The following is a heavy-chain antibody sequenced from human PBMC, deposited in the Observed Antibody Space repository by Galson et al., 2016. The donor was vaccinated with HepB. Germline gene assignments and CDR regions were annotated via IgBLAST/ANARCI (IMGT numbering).Heavy chain of an antibody. V-gene: IGHV3-21*01. D-gene: IGHD1-7*01. CDR3: ARDRKNYDY. Sequence: SLRLSCAASGFTFNAYSMNWVRQAPGKGLEWVSSIGSISNYISYADSLKGRFTISRDNAKNSLYLQMNSLRVEDTAVYYCARDRKNYDYWGQGVLVTVSS. J-gene: IGHJ4*02. CDR1: GFTFNAYS. CDR2: IGSISNYI.